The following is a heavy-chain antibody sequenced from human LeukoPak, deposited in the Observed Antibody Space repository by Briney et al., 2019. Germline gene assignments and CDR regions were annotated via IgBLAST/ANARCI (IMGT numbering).Heavy chain of an antibody. V-gene: IGHV1-18*01. CDR2: ISAYNGNT. Sequence: ASVKVSCKASGYTFTSYGISWVRQAPGQGLEWMGWISAYNGNTNYAQKLQSRVTMITDTSTSTAYMELRSLRSDDTAVYYCARGRRYSYGPTDDWFDPWGQGTLVTVSS. CDR3: ARGRRYSYGPTDDWFDP. CDR1: GYTFTSYG. D-gene: IGHD5-18*01. J-gene: IGHJ5*02.